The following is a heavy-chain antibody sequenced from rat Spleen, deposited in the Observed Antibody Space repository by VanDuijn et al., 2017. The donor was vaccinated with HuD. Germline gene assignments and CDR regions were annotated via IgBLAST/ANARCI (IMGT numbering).Heavy chain of an antibody. CDR3: ASLYSSYSLYYFDY. V-gene: IGHV3-3*01. Sequence: EVQLQESGPGLVKPSQSLPLTCSVTGYSITSSYRWNWIRKFPGNKLEWMGYINSAGTTNYNPSLKSRISITRDTSKNQFFLQVNSVTTEDTATYYCASLYSSYSLYYFDYWGQGVMVTVSS. J-gene: IGHJ2*01. CDR2: INSAGTT. CDR1: GYSITSSYR. D-gene: IGHD1-2*01.